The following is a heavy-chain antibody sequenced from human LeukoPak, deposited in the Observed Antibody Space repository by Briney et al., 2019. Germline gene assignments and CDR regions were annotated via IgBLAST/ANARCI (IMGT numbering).Heavy chain of an antibody. Sequence: GGSLRLSCAASGFTFSSYAMSWVRQAPGKGLEYVSAIVSNGGNTYYADSVRGRFTISRDNSKDTVYLQMGSLRPEDTAVYFCATGERMVRGDGVDYWGQGTLVTVSS. J-gene: IGHJ4*02. V-gene: IGHV3-64*02. D-gene: IGHD3-10*01. CDR2: IVSNGGNT. CDR1: GFTFSSYA. CDR3: ATGERMVRGDGVDY.